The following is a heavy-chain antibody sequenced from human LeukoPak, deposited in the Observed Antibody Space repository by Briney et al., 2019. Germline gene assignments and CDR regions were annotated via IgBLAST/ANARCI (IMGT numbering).Heavy chain of an antibody. V-gene: IGHV1-8*01. CDR3: ARSPKGELRDSGYDHGFDY. J-gene: IGHJ4*02. D-gene: IGHD5-12*01. Sequence: ASVKVSCKAAGYTFTSYDINWVRRATGQGLEWMGWMNPNSGNTGYAQKFQGRVTMTRNTSISTAYMELSSLRSEDTAVYYCARSPKGELRDSGYDHGFDYWGQGTLVTVSS. CDR2: MNPNSGNT. CDR1: GYTFTSYD.